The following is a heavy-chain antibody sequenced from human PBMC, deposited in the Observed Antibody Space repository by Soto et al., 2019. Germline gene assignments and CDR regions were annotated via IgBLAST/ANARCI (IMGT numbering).Heavy chain of an antibody. J-gene: IGHJ4*02. Sequence: QVQVVESGGGLVKPGGSLRLSCAASGFTFSDYYMTWIRQAPGKGLEWVSYIGTGSDYTNYADSVKGRFTISRDNAKNSLYLQMNSLRAEDTAVYYCARGGVRGTTSRGQVYNWGQGTLVTVSS. CDR3: ARGGVRGTTSRGQVYN. D-gene: IGHD1-7*01. CDR1: GFTFSDYY. V-gene: IGHV3-11*06. CDR2: IGTGSDYT.